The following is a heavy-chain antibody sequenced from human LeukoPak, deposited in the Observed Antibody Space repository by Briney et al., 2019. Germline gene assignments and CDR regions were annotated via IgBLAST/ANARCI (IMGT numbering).Heavy chain of an antibody. CDR2: IYSGGST. CDR3: AREGCSSSSCYYYY. Sequence: AESLRLSCAASGFTLSSNYMSWVRQPPRNGLGWVSVIYSGGSTYYADSVKGRFTISRDNSKNTLYLQMSSLRAEDTAVYYCAREGCSSSSCYYYYWGQGTLVTVSS. CDR1: GFTLSSNY. J-gene: IGHJ4*02. V-gene: IGHV3-66*01. D-gene: IGHD2-2*01.